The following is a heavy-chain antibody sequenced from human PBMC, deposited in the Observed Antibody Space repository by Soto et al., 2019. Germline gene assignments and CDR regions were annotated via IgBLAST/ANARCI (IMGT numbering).Heavy chain of an antibody. CDR1: GYTFTSYG. CDR2: FSAYNGNT. J-gene: IGHJ4*02. Sequence: QVQLVQSGAEVKKPGASVKVSCKASGYTFTSYGISWVRQAPGQGLEWMGWFSAYNGNTNYAQKLQGRVTMTTDTSTSTAYMELRSMRSDDTDVYYCARVVITFGGVIVPPIDYWGQGTLVTVSS. V-gene: IGHV1-18*04. D-gene: IGHD3-16*02. CDR3: ARVVITFGGVIVPPIDY.